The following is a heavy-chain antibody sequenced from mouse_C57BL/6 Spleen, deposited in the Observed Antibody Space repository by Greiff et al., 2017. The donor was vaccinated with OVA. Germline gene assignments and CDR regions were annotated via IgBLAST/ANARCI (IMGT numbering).Heavy chain of an antibody. D-gene: IGHD6-1*01. J-gene: IGHJ2*01. CDR3: ARRRAALDY. CDR1: GYAFSSSW. Sequence: VKLQESGPELVKPGASVKISCKASGYAFSSSWMNWVKQRPGKGLEWIGRIYPGDGDTNYNGKFKGKATLTADKSSSTAYMQLSSLTSEDSAVYFCARRRAALDYWGQGTTLTVSS. CDR2: IYPGDGDT. V-gene: IGHV1-82*01.